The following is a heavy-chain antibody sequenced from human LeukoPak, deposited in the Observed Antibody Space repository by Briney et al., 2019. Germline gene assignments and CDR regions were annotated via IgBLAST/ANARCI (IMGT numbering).Heavy chain of an antibody. CDR1: GGSISTSSYY. Sequence: SETLSLTCTVSGGSISTSSYYWGWIRQPPAKGLEWIGTIHYSGRTSYNPSLKSRVTISVDTSKNQFSLKMSSVTAADTAMYYCARNSGNYLAWFDPWGQGTLVTVSS. V-gene: IGHV4-39*01. D-gene: IGHD1-26*01. J-gene: IGHJ5*02. CDR2: IHYSGRT. CDR3: ARNSGNYLAWFDP.